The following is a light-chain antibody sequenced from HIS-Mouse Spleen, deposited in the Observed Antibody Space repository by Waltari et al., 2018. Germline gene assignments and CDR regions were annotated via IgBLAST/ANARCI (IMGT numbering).Light chain of an antibody. CDR1: SSDVGGYNY. CDR2: EVS. Sequence: QSALTQPPSASGSPGQSITISCTGTSSDVGGYNYVSWYQQHPGKAPKLMIYEVSNRPLGVSNRFSGSKSGNTASLTISGLQAEDEADYYCSSYTSSSTPYVFGTGTKVTVL. V-gene: IGLV2-14*01. J-gene: IGLJ1*01. CDR3: SSYTSSSTPYV.